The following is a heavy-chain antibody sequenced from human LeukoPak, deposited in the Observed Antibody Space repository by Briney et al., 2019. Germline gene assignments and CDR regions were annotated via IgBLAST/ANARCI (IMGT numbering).Heavy chain of an antibody. CDR3: AKDGALGYCSGGSCYSHPPDY. CDR2: ISYDGSNK. Sequence: GRSLRLSCAASGFTFSSYGMHWVRPAPGKGLELVAVISYDGSNKYYPYSVKGRFTISRDNSKNTLYLQMDSLRAEDTAVYYCAKDGALGYCSGGSCYSHPPDYWGQGTLVTVSS. CDR1: GFTFSSYG. J-gene: IGHJ4*02. V-gene: IGHV3-30*18. D-gene: IGHD2-15*01.